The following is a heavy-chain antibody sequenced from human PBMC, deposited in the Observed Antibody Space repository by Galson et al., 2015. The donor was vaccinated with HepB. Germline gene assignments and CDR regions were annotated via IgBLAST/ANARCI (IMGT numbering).Heavy chain of an antibody. D-gene: IGHD6-6*01. V-gene: IGHV3-21*01. CDR1: GFTFSSYS. Sequence: LRLSCAASGFTFSSYSMNWVRQAPGKGLEWVSSISSSSSYIYYADSVKGRFTISRDNAKNSLYLQMNSLRAEDTAVYYCARDHAYSSSFDYWGQGTLVTVSS. J-gene: IGHJ4*02. CDR3: ARDHAYSSSFDY. CDR2: ISSSSSYI.